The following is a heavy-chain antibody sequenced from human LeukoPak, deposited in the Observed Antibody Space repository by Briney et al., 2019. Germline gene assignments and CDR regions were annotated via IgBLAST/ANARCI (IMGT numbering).Heavy chain of an antibody. D-gene: IGHD6-13*01. V-gene: IGHV3-23*01. Sequence: PGGSLRLSCAASGFTFSDYYMSWIRQAPGKGLEWVSAISGSGGSTYYADSVKGRFTISRDNSKNTLYLQMNSLRAEDTAVYYCAKDRQTGQQLGFFDYWGQGTLVTVSS. CDR3: AKDRQTGQQLGFFDY. CDR1: GFTFSDYY. J-gene: IGHJ4*02. CDR2: ISGSGGST.